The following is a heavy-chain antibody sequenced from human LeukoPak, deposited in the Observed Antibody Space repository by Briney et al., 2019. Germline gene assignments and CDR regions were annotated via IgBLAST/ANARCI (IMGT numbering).Heavy chain of an antibody. CDR2: ISYDGSNK. D-gene: IGHD6-13*01. V-gene: IGHV3-30*18. J-gene: IGHJ4*02. CDR3: AKDLIGIAAAGTGDY. Sequence: GSLRLSCAASGFTFSSYGMHWVRQAPGKGLEWVAVISYDGSNKYYADSVKGRFTISRDNSKNTLYLQMDSLRAEDTAVYYCAKDLIGIAAAGTGDYWGQGTLVTVSS. CDR1: GFTFSSYG.